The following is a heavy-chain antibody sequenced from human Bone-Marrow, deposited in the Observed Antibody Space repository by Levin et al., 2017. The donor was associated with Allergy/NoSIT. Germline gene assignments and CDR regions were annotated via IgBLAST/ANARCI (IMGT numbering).Heavy chain of an antibody. J-gene: IGHJ4*02. CDR3: ARDSIAEPHCYDY. CDR2: INPKNGGT. Sequence: GASVKVSCKASGYTFTDYYLHWVRQAPGQGLEWVGWINPKNGGTSYAQRFQGRVTMTGDTSISTVYMELSRLTSDDTALYYCARDSIAEPHCYDYWGQGTLVTVSS. V-gene: IGHV1-2*02. CDR1: GYTFTDYY. D-gene: IGHD6-6*01.